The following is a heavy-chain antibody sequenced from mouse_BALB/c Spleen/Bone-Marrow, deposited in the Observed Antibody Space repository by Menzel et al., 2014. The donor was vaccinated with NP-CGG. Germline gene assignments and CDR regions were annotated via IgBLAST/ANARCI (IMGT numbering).Heavy chain of an antibody. CDR1: GYSFTSYW. V-gene: IGHV1-74*04. Sequence: QLQQSGAELVRPGASVKLSCKASGYSFTSYWMNWVKQRPGHGLEWIGMIHPSDTETRLNQRFKDKATLTVAKSSSTAYMQLNSPTSDDSAVYYCARLERNYGSTIAYWGQCTLVTVSA. CDR3: ARLERNYGSTIAY. CDR2: IHPSDTET. J-gene: IGHJ3*01. D-gene: IGHD1-1*01.